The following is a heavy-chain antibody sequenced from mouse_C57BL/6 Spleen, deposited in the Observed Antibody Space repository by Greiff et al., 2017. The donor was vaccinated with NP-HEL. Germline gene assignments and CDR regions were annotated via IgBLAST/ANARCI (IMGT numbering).Heavy chain of an antibody. CDR3: TRSYYGSSYGYYAMDY. J-gene: IGHJ4*01. CDR1: GYTFTDYE. D-gene: IGHD1-1*01. Sequence: VQLQQSGAELVRPGASVTLSCKASGYTFTDYEMHWVKQTPVHGLEWIGAIDPETGGTAYNQKFKGKAILTADKSSSTAYMELRSLTSEDSAVYYCTRSYYGSSYGYYAMDYWGQGTSVTVSS. CDR2: IDPETGGT. V-gene: IGHV1-15*01.